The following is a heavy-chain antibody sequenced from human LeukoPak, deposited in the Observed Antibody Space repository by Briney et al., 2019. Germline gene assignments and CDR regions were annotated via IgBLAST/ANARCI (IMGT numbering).Heavy chain of an antibody. D-gene: IGHD3-16*01. CDR3: ARDQGGWYFDL. CDR1: GYTFTSYY. CDR2: INPSGGST. Sequence: ASVKVSCKASGYTFTSYYMHWVRQAPGQGLEWMGVINPSGGSTSYAQKFQGRVTMTRDMSTSTVYMELSSLRSEDTAVYYCARDQGGWYFDLWGRGTLVTVSS. V-gene: IGHV1-46*01. J-gene: IGHJ2*01.